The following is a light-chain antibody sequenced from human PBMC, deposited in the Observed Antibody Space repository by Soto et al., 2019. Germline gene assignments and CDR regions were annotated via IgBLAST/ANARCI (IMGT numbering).Light chain of an antibody. J-gene: IGLJ1*01. CDR2: DVS. CDR3: SSYTSSSTSYV. V-gene: IGLV2-14*01. Sequence: QSALTQPASVSGSPGQSITISCTGTSSDVGDYHYVSWYQQHPGKAPKLMIYDVSNRPSGISNRFSGSKSGNTASLTISGLQAEDEADYYCSSYTSSSTSYVFGTGTKVTVL. CDR1: SSDVGDYHY.